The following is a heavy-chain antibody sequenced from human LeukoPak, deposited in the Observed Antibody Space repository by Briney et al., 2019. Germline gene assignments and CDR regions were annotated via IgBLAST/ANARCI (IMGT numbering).Heavy chain of an antibody. Sequence: GASVKVSCKASEYTFTGYYMHWVRQAPGQGLEWMGWINPNSGGTNYAQKFQGRVTMTTDTSTSTAYMELRSLRSDDTAVYYCARDHDWNQLTGSMNWFDPWGQGTLVTVSS. CDR3: ARDHDWNQLTGSMNWFDP. V-gene: IGHV1-2*02. J-gene: IGHJ5*02. CDR1: EYTFTGYY. CDR2: INPNSGGT. D-gene: IGHD1-7*01.